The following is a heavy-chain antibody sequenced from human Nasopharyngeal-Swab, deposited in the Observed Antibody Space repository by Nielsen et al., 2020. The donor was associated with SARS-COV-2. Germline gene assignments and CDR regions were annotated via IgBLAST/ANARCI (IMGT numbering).Heavy chain of an antibody. CDR1: GFTFGNYW. CDR3: AKDGSSSPTY. J-gene: IGHJ4*02. V-gene: IGHV3-7*03. CDR2: IKEDGSEK. D-gene: IGHD6-13*01. Sequence: GESLKISCAASGFTFGNYWMSWVRQAPGKRLEWVANIKEDGSEKDYVDSVKGRFTISRDNIKNSLYLQMNSLRAEDTAVYYCAKDGSSSPTYWGQGTLVTVSS.